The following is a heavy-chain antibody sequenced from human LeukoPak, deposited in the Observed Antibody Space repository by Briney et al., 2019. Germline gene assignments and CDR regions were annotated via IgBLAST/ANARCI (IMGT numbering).Heavy chain of an antibody. V-gene: IGHV1-18*01. CDR2: ISAYNGNT. D-gene: IGHD2-2*01. CDR1: GYTFTSYG. Sequence: GASVKVSCKASGYTFTSYGISWVRQAPGQGLEWMGWISAYNGNTHYAQKLQGRVTMTTDTSTSTVYMELSSLRSEDTAVYYCARSGTSWFYYYYYMDVWGKGTTVTISS. CDR3: ARSGTSWFYYYYYMDV. J-gene: IGHJ6*03.